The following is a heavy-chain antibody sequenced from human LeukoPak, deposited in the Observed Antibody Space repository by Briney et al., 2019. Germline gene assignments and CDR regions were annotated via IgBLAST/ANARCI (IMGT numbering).Heavy chain of an antibody. CDR2: INPNSGGT. CDR3: ARGSPSVPQLANDY. D-gene: IGHD2-2*01. Sequence: ASVKVSCKASGYTFTGYYMHWVRQAPGQGLEWMGWINPNSGGTNYAQKFQGRVTMTRDTSISTAYMELSRLRSDDTAVYYCARGSPSVPQLANDYWGQGTLVTVSS. CDR1: GYTFTGYY. V-gene: IGHV1-2*02. J-gene: IGHJ4*02.